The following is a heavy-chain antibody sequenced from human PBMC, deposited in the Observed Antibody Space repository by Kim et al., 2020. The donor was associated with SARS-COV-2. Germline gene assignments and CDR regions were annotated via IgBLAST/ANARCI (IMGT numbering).Heavy chain of an antibody. D-gene: IGHD3-9*01. CDR2: ISSSSSYT. Sequence: GGSLRLSCAASGFTFSDYYMSWIRQAPGKGLEWVSYISSSSSYTNYADSVKGRFTISRDNAKNSLYLQMNSLRAEDTAVYYCARDFNRITIFWPRPLDAFDIWGQGTMVTVSS. V-gene: IGHV3-11*05. CDR1: GFTFSDYY. J-gene: IGHJ3*02. CDR3: ARDFNRITIFWPRPLDAFDI.